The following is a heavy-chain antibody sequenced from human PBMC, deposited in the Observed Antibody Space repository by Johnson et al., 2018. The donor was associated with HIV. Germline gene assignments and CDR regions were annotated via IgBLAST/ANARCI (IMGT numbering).Heavy chain of an antibody. Sequence: EVQLVESGGGLVKPGGSLRLSCAASGFTFSNAWMSWVRQAPGKGLEWVGRIKSKTDGRTTDYAAPVKGRFTISRDDSKNTLYLQMNSLKTEDTAVYYCTTDRGGEIAVAGPDAFDIWGQGTMVTVSS. J-gene: IGHJ3*02. CDR1: GFTFSNAW. CDR3: TTDRGGEIAVAGPDAFDI. V-gene: IGHV3-15*01. D-gene: IGHD6-19*01. CDR2: IKSKTDGRTT.